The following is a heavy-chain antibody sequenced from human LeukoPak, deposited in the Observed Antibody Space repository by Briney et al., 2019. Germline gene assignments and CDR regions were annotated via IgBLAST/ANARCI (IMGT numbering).Heavy chain of an antibody. D-gene: IGHD2-21*02. CDR3: ARATGDVWPGFDY. Sequence: SETLSLTCTVSGGSISSGDYYWSWIRQPPGKGLEWIGYIYYSGSTYYNPSLKSRVTISEDTSKNQFSLKLSSVTAADTAVYYCARATGDVWPGFDYWGQGTLVAVSS. V-gene: IGHV4-30-4*01. CDR2: IYYSGST. CDR1: GGSISSGDYY. J-gene: IGHJ4*02.